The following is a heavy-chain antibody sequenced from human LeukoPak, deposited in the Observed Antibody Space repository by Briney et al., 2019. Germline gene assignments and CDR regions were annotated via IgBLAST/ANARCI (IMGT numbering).Heavy chain of an antibody. CDR2: INPNSGGT. CDR3: ARASAMVYYFDY. Sequence: AASVKVSCKASGYTFTGYYMHWVRQAPGQGLEWMGWINPNSGGTNYAQKFQGRVTMTRDTSISTAYMELSRLRSDDTAVYHCARASAMVYYFDYWGQGTLVTVSS. CDR1: GYTFTGYY. J-gene: IGHJ4*02. D-gene: IGHD5-18*01. V-gene: IGHV1-2*02.